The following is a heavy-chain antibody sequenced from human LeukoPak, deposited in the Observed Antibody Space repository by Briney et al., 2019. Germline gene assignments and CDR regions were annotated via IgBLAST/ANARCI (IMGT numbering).Heavy chain of an antibody. CDR1: GFTFSTYW. Sequence: GESLRLSCAASGFTFSTYWMHWVRQAPGKGLLWVSRINTDGSITNYADSVKGRFTISRDNAKNTLYLQMNSLRSEDTAVYYCARVPPSVGEATSEYFQDWGQGTLVTVSS. CDR2: INTDGSIT. J-gene: IGHJ1*01. CDR3: ARVPPSVGEATSEYFQD. V-gene: IGHV3-74*01. D-gene: IGHD1-26*01.